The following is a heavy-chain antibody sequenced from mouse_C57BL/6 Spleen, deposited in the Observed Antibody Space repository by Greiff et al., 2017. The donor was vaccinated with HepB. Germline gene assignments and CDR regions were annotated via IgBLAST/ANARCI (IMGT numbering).Heavy chain of an antibody. D-gene: IGHD2-5*01. CDR1: GYSITSGYY. J-gene: IGHJ3*01. CDR2: ISYDGSN. CDR3: ARGDYSNYRFAY. V-gene: IGHV3-6*01. Sequence: EVKLLESGPGLVKPSQSLSLTCSVTGYSITSGYYWNWIRQFPGNKLEWMGYISYDGSNNYNPSLKNRISITRDTSKNQFFLKLNSVTTEDTATYYCARGDYSNYRFAYWGQGTLVTVSA.